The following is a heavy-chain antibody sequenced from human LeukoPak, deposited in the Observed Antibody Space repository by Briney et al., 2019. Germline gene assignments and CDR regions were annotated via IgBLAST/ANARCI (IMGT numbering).Heavy chain of an antibody. CDR2: ITPILGTT. CDR3: ASTRPYCTSTSCSPRYYYYMDV. V-gene: IGHV1-69*13. CDR1: GGTFSSYA. D-gene: IGHD2-2*01. Sequence: ASVKVSCKASGGTFSSYAISWVRQAPGQGLEWMGGITPILGTTNFAQKFQGRVTITADESTSTAYMELSSLRSDDTAVYYCASTRPYCTSTSCSPRYYYYMDVWGKGTTVTVSS. J-gene: IGHJ6*03.